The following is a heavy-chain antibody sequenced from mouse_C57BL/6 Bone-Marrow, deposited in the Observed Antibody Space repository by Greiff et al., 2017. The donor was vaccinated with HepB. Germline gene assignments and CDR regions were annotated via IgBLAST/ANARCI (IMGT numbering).Heavy chain of an antibody. CDR1: GFTFSDYG. CDR3: ARVGLYGSSSYYFDY. V-gene: IGHV5-17*01. Sequence: EVKLMESGGGLVKPGGSLKLSCAASGFTFSDYGMHWVRQAPEKGLEWVAYISSGSSTIYYADTVKGRFTISRDNAKNNLFLQMTSLRSEDTAMYYCARVGLYGSSSYYFDYWGQGTTLTVSS. D-gene: IGHD1-1*01. CDR2: ISSGSSTI. J-gene: IGHJ2*01.